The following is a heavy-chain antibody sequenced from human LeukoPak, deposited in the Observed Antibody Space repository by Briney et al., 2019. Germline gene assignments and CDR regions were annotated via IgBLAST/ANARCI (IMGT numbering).Heavy chain of an antibody. D-gene: IGHD3-22*01. CDR1: GGSFSDYY. Sequence: SETLSLTCAVNGGSFSDYYWNWIRQAPGKGLEWIGDINHRGTTNYNPSLKSRVTISVDTSKIQLSLKLTSVTAADSAVYYCARASQSSGYYFGPWGYWGQGTLVTVSS. CDR2: INHRGTT. J-gene: IGHJ4*02. CDR3: ARASQSSGYYFGPWGY. V-gene: IGHV4-34*01.